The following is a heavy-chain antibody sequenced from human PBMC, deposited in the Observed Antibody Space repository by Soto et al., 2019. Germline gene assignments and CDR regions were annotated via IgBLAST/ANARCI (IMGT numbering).Heavy chain of an antibody. CDR3: ARTRLMVYARSPGPYFDY. J-gene: IGHJ4*02. V-gene: IGHV4-30-2*01. CDR2: IYHSGST. D-gene: IGHD2-8*01. Sequence: TLSLPCAVSGGSISSGGYSWSWIRQPPGKGLEWIGYIYHSGSTYYNPSLKSRVTISVDRSKNQFSLKLSSVTAADTAVYYCARTRLMVYARSPGPYFDYWGQGTLVTVSS. CDR1: GGSISSGGYS.